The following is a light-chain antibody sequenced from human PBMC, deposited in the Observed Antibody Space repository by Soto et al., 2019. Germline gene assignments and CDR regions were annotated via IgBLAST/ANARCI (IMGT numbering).Light chain of an antibody. V-gene: IGKV1-5*03. Sequence: DIQMTQSPSTLSASVGDRVTITCQAGQSISSWLAWYQQKPGKAPKLLIYKASSLEGGVPSRFSGSGSGTDFTLTISSLQPDDFATYYCQQYHSYSLTFGGGTKVDIK. CDR1: QSISSW. CDR3: QQYHSYSLT. CDR2: KAS. J-gene: IGKJ4*01.